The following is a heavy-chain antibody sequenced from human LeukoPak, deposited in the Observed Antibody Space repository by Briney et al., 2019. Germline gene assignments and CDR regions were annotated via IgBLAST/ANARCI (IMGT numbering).Heavy chain of an antibody. CDR2: ISSNGGRT. J-gene: IGHJ1*01. D-gene: IGHD3-22*01. CDR1: GFTSRSYV. Sequence: GGPLRLSCPPSGFTSRSYVRHWVGQAPGRGLEYVSAISSNGGRTYYANSVKGRFTISRDNSRNTLYLQMGSLRAEDMAVYYCATYYYDSGGFHFHHWGQGTLVTVSS. CDR3: ATYYYDSGGFHFHH. V-gene: IGHV3-64*01.